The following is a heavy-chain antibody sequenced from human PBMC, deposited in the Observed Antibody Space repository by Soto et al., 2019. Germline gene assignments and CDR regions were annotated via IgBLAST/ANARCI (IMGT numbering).Heavy chain of an antibody. CDR2: MSLDGNSR. J-gene: IGHJ4*02. Sequence: QVQLVESGGGVVQPGTSLRLSCAASGFAVSSYSVHWXRXAPGKGLEWVAAMSLDGNSRYFADSVKGRFTISRDTSXXXXXXXXXXXXXXXXXXXXXXXXXXXXANNDFEHWGQGTQVIVSS. V-gene: IGHV3-30-3*01. CDR1: GFAVSSYS. CDR3: XXXXXXXANNDFEH.